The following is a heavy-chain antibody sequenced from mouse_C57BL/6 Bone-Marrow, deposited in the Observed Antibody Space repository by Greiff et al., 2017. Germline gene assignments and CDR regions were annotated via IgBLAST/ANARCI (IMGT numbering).Heavy chain of an antibody. J-gene: IGHJ2*01. D-gene: IGHD4-1*01. CDR2: INPYNGGT. V-gene: IGHV1-19*01. CDR3: ASTGWDYMDY. CDR1: GYTFTDYY. Sequence: VQLKESGPVLVKPGASVKMSCKASGYTFTDYYMNWVKQSHGKSLEWIGVINPYNGGTSYNQKFTGKGTLTVDKSSSTAYMELNSLTYEDTAVYYCASTGWDYMDYWGQGTTLTVSS.